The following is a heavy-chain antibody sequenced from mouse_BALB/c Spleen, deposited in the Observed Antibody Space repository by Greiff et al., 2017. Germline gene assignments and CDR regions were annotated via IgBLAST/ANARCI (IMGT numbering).Heavy chain of an antibody. CDR1: GYTFTDYA. Sequence: QVQLQQSGAELVRPGVSVKISCKGSGYTFTDYAMHWVKQSHAKSLEWIGVISTYYGDASYNQKFKGKATMTVDKSSSTAYLQLSSLTSEDTAVYYCAFRQLGLRRYYAMDYWGQGTSVTVSS. V-gene: IGHV1-67*01. CDR3: AFRQLGLRRYYAMDY. D-gene: IGHD3-2*01. J-gene: IGHJ4*01. CDR2: ISTYYGDA.